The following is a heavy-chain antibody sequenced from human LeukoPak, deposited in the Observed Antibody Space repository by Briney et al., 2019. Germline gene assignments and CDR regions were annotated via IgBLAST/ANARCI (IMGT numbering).Heavy chain of an antibody. D-gene: IGHD5-18*01. J-gene: IGHJ6*03. CDR2: INHGGST. Sequence: SETLSLTCTVSGGSISSYYWSWIRQPPGKGLEWIGEINHGGSTNYNPSLKSRVTISVDTSKNQFSLKLSSVTAADTAVYYCAKGRGYGHYYYYYMDVWGKGTTVTVSS. CDR1: GGSISSYY. V-gene: IGHV4-34*01. CDR3: AKGRGYGHYYYYYMDV.